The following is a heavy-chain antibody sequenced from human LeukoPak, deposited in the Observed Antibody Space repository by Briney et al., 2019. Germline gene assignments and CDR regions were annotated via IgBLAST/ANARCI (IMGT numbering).Heavy chain of an antibody. CDR2: ISSSGSTI. J-gene: IGHJ4*02. CDR3: ARDNGDSRFDY. Sequence: GGSLRLSCAASGFTFGSYEMNWVRQAPGKGLEWVSYISSSGSTIYYADSVKGRFTISRDNAKNSLYLQMNSLRAEDTAVYYCARDNGDSRFDYWGQGTLVTVSS. CDR1: GFTFGSYE. D-gene: IGHD4-17*01. V-gene: IGHV3-48*03.